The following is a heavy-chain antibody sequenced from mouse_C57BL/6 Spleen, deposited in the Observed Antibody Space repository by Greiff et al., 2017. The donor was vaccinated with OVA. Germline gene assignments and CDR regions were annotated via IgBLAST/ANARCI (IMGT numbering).Heavy chain of an antibody. CDR3: AKMGHYYAMDY. D-gene: IGHD4-1*01. Sequence: QVQLQQPGAELVKPGASVKMSCKASGYTFTSYWITWVKQRPGQGLEWIGDIYPGSGSTNYNEKFKSKATLTVDTSSSTAYMQLSSLTSEDSAGYYCAKMGHYYAMDYWGQGTSVTVSS. CDR2: IYPGSGST. CDR1: GYTFTSYW. J-gene: IGHJ4*01. V-gene: IGHV1-55*01.